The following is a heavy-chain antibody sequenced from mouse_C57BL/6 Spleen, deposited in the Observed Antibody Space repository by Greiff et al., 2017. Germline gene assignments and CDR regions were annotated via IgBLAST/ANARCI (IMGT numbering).Heavy chain of an antibody. V-gene: IGHV14-4*01. CDR2: IDPENGDS. Sequence: EVQLQQSGAELVRPGASVKLSCTASGFNIKDDYMHWVKQRPEPVLEWIGWIDPENGDSEYASQFQGNATITADTSSNTAYLQLSSLTSEDTAVYYCTLTWGGRLAMDYWGQGTSVTVSS. J-gene: IGHJ4*01. CDR1: GFNIKDDY. D-gene: IGHD3-2*02. CDR3: TLTWGGRLAMDY.